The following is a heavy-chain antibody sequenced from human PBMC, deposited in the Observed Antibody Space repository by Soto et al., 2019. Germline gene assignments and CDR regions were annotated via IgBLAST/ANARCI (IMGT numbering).Heavy chain of an antibody. Sequence: GGSMRISCAASGFSFSSYGMHWVRQAPGKGLEWVAVISYDGSNKYYADSVKGRFTISRDNSKNTLYLQMNSLRAEDTAVYYCAKQPDDSLGWFDTWGQRPLVTVSS. CDR2: ISYDGSNK. J-gene: IGHJ5*02. D-gene: IGHD1-1*01. CDR1: GFSFSSYG. CDR3: AKQPDDSLGWFDT. V-gene: IGHV3-30*18.